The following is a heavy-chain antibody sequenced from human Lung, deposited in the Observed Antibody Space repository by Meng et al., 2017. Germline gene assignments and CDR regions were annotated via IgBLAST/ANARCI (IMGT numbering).Heavy chain of an antibody. J-gene: IGHJ4*02. CDR3: ARGVGSLDF. CDR2: VYSSGSA. V-gene: IGHV4-4*07. Sequence: VQLQESGPGLVKPSATLSLTCDVSGGSISGYFWTWIRQPAGKGLDWIGRVYSSGSANYNPSLKSRVTMSVDRSKNQFSLQLTSVTAADTAVYYCARGVGSLDFWGQGALVTVSS. CDR1: GGSISGYF. D-gene: IGHD5/OR15-5a*01.